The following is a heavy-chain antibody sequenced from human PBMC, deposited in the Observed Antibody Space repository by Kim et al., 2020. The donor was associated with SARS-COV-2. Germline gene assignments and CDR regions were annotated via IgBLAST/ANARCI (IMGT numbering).Heavy chain of an antibody. CDR3: AKQEDEAYYYDSSGYIS. CDR1: GFSFSRYG. D-gene: IGHD3-22*01. V-gene: IGHV3-30*18. J-gene: IGHJ4*02. CDR2: ISYDGGDE. Sequence: GGSLRLSCAASGFSFSRYGMHWVRQAPGKGLEWVAVISYDGGDENYADSLKGRFTISRDNAKNTLYLQMNSLRAEDTAVYYCAKQEDEAYYYDSSGYISWGQGTLVTVSS.